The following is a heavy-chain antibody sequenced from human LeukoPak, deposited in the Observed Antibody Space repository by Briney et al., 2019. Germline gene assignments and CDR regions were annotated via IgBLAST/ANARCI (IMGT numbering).Heavy chain of an antibody. V-gene: IGHV1-2*02. D-gene: IGHD2-2*02. Sequence: ASVKASCKASGYTFTGYYMHWVRQAPGQGLEWMGWINPNSGGTNYAQKFQGRVTMTRDTSISTAYMELSRLRSDDTAVYYCARDVGGYCSSTSCYTENYYYYYMDVWGKGTTVTVSS. CDR1: GYTFTGYY. CDR3: ARDVGGYCSSTSCYTENYYYYYMDV. J-gene: IGHJ6*03. CDR2: INPNSGGT.